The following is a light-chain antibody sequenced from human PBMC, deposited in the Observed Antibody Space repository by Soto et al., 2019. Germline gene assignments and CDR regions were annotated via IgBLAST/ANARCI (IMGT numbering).Light chain of an antibody. V-gene: IGKV1-5*03. Sequence: DIQMTQSPSTLSASVGDRVTITCRASQSISASLAWYQQKRGKAPKPLIYKASSLETGVPSRFSGSGSGTEFTRTISSLQPDDFATYFCQHMATFGQGTKVEIK. CDR3: QHMAT. CDR2: KAS. J-gene: IGKJ1*01. CDR1: QSISAS.